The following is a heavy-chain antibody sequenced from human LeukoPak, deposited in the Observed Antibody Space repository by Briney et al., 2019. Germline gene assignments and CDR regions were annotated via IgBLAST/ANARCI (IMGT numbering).Heavy chain of an antibody. CDR2: INPNSGGT. D-gene: IGHD6-6*01. CDR1: GYTFTGYY. Sequence: ASVKVSCKASGYTFTGYYMHWVRQAPGLGLEWMGWINPNSGGTNYAQKFQGRVTMTRDTSISTAYMELSRLRSDDTAVYYCAREEQLQRNPFDIRGQGTMVTVSS. CDR3: AREEQLQRNPFDI. V-gene: IGHV1-2*02. J-gene: IGHJ3*02.